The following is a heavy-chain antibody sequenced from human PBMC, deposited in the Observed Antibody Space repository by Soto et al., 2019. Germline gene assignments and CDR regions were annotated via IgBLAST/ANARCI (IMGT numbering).Heavy chain of an antibody. J-gene: IGHJ4*02. Sequence: PGGSLRLSCAASGFTFSSYGMHWVRQAPGKGLEWVAVISYDGSNKYYADSVKGRFTISRDNSKNTLYLQMNSLRAEDTAVYYCAKDNTLFPYYYDSSGYDGAYDYWGQGTLVTVSS. CDR1: GFTFSSYG. V-gene: IGHV3-30*18. CDR2: ISYDGSNK. CDR3: AKDNTLFPYYYDSSGYDGAYDY. D-gene: IGHD3-22*01.